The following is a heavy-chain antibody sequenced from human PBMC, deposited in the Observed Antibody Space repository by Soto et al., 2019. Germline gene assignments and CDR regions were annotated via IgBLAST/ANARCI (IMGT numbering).Heavy chain of an antibody. Sequence: EVQLVESGGGLVQPGGSLRLSCAASGFTFSSYSMNWVRQAPGKGLEWVSYISSSSSTIYYADSVKGRFTISRDNAKNSLYLQMNSLRAEDTAVYCCARDLLGSDYEMTNWFDPWGQGTLVTVSS. J-gene: IGHJ5*02. CDR1: GFTFSSYS. D-gene: IGHD5-12*01. V-gene: IGHV3-48*01. CDR2: ISSSSSTI. CDR3: ARDLLGSDYEMTNWFDP.